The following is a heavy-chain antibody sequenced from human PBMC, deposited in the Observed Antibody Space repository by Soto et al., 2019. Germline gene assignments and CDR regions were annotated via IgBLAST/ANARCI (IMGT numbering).Heavy chain of an antibody. Sequence: SQTRSLTCAISGDSVSSNSAAWNWIRQSPSRGLEWLGRTYYRSKWYNDYAVSVKSRITINPDTSKNQFSLQLNSVTPEDTAVYYCARDEETSSSMAFEIWGQGTMVTVSS. CDR2: TYYRSKWYN. D-gene: IGHD6-6*01. CDR3: ARDEETSSSMAFEI. CDR1: GDSVSSNSAA. J-gene: IGHJ3*02. V-gene: IGHV6-1*01.